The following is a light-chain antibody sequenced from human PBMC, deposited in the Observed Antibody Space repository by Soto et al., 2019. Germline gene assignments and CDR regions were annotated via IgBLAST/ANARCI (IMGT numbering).Light chain of an antibody. CDR2: AAS. J-gene: IGKJ1*01. CDR1: QGISSY. CDR3: QQYSSYQWT. V-gene: IGKV1-8*01. Sequence: AIRMTQSPSSLSASTGDRVTITCRASQGISSYLAWYQQKPGKAPKLLIYAASTLQSGVPSRFSGSGSGTEFTLTISSLQPDDFATYYCQQYSSYQWTFGQGTKVDIK.